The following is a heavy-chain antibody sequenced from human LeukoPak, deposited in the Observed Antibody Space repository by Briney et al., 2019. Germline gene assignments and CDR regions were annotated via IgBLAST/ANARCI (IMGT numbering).Heavy chain of an antibody. CDR3: ARDRATAIALGASDN. V-gene: IGHV4-4*07. Sequence: PSETLSLTCSVSGGSISSYYWSWIRQPAGKGLEWIGRIYSSGSTNYNPSLKSRVTMSVGTSKNQFSLKLTSVTAADTAVYFCARDRATAIALGASDNWGQGTLVTVSS. CDR2: IYSSGST. J-gene: IGHJ4*02. CDR1: GGSISSYY. D-gene: IGHD6-19*01.